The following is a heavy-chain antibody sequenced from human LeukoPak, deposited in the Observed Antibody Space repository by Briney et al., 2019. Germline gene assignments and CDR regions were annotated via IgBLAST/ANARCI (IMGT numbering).Heavy chain of an antibody. CDR2: IYYSGST. Sequence: SETLSLTCTVSGGSISSYYWSWIRQPPGKGLEWIGYIYYSGSTNYNPSLKSRVTISVDTSKTQFSLKLSSVTAADTAVYYCARVIGQGAFDIWGQGTMVTVSS. V-gene: IGHV4-59*01. CDR3: ARVIGQGAFDI. D-gene: IGHD3-22*01. J-gene: IGHJ3*02. CDR1: GGSISSYY.